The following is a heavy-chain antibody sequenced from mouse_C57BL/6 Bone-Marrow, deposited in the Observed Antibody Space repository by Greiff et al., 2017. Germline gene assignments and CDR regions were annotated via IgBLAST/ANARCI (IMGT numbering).Heavy chain of an antibody. CDR3: ARERYYGSSYGFAY. Sequence: VKLQQPGAELVKPGASVKLSCKASGYTFTSYWMHWVKQRPGQGLEWIGMIHPNSGSTNYNEKFKSKATLTVDKSSSTAYMQLSSLTSEDSAVYYCARERYYGSSYGFAYWGQGTLVTVSA. D-gene: IGHD1-1*01. J-gene: IGHJ3*01. V-gene: IGHV1-64*01. CDR1: GYTFTSYW. CDR2: IHPNSGST.